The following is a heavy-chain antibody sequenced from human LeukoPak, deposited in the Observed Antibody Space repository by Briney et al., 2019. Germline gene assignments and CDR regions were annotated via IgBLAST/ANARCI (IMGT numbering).Heavy chain of an antibody. J-gene: IGHJ4*02. CDR3: SRETRDSYDSSGYPQKPSYYFVY. Sequence: PGGSLRLSCAASGFTFSSNYMSWVRQAPGKGLEWVSFIYTGGSTYYSDSVTGRFTISRANSKKTLYLQMNSLRAEDTAVYYFSRETRDSYDSSGYPQKPSYYFVYWGQGTLVTVSS. CDR2: IYTGGST. D-gene: IGHD3-22*01. V-gene: IGHV3-53*01. CDR1: GFTFSSNY.